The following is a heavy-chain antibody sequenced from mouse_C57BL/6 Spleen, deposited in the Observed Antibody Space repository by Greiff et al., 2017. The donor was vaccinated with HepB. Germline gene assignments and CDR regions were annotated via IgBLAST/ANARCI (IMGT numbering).Heavy chain of an antibody. V-gene: IGHV5-4*01. CDR3: ARDSDYDRGYFDY. CDR1: GFTFSSYA. D-gene: IGHD2-4*01. J-gene: IGHJ2*01. Sequence: EVQLQQSGGGLVKPGGSLKLSCAASGFTFSSYAMSWVRQTPEKRLEWVATISDGGSYTYYPDNVKGRFTISRDNAKNNLYLQMSHLKSEDTAMYYCARDSDYDRGYFDYWGQGTTLTVSS. CDR2: ISDGGSYT.